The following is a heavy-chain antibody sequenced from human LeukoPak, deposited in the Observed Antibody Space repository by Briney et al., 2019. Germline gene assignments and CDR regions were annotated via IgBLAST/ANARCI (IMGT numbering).Heavy chain of an antibody. J-gene: IGHJ5*02. CDR3: AALRYFHWLLFSQGFDP. D-gene: IGHD3-9*01. CDR2: IVVGSGNT. V-gene: IGHV1-58*02. Sequence: GASVKVSCKASGFTFTSSAMQWVRQARGQRLEWIGWIVVGSGNTNYAQKFQERVTITRDMSTSTAYMELSSLRSEDTAVYYCAALRYFHWLLFSQGFDPWGQGTLVTVSS. CDR1: GFTFTSSA.